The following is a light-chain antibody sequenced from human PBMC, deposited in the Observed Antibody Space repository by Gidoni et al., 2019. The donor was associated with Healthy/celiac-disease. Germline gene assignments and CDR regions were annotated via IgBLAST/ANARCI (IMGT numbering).Light chain of an antibody. CDR3: QQSYSTPRT. Sequence: DLQVTQSPPSLSASLGDRVTITCRASQSISSYLNWYHQKPGKAPKLLIYAASSLQSGVPARFSGSGSGTDFTLTISSLQPEDFATYYCQQSYSTPRTFGQGTKLEIK. J-gene: IGKJ2*01. CDR1: QSISSY. CDR2: AAS. V-gene: IGKV1-39*01.